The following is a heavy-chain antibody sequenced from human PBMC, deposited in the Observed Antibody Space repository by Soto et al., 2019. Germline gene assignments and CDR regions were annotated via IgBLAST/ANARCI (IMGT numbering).Heavy chain of an antibody. CDR1: GYTFTSYG. CDR3: ARDHCSSTSCTPYNWFDP. V-gene: IGHV1-18*01. Sequence: ASVKVSCKASGYTFTSYGISWVRQAPGQGLEWMGWISAYNGNTNYAQKLQGRVTMTTDTSTSTAYMELRSLRSDDTAVYYCARDHCSSTSCTPYNWFDPWGQGTLVTVSS. J-gene: IGHJ5*02. D-gene: IGHD2-2*01. CDR2: ISAYNGNT.